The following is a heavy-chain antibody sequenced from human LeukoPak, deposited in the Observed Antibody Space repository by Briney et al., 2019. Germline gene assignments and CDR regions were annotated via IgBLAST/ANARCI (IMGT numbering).Heavy chain of an antibody. CDR2: IRQDGSAQ. J-gene: IGHJ4*02. V-gene: IGHV3-7*01. Sequence: GGSLRLSCAASGFTFSNYYMNWVRQAPGKGLEWVANIRQDGSAQFYADSVKGRFTISRDNAKNSLYLQMNSLRDEDTAVYYCARWLYSSGWAIDYWGQGPLVTVPS. D-gene: IGHD6-19*01. CDR3: ARWLYSSGWAIDY. CDR1: GFTFSNYY.